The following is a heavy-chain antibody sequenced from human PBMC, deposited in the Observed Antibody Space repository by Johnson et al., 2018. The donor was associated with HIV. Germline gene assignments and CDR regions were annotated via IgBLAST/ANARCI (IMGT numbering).Heavy chain of an antibody. CDR3: VSLGLDLLVKAPLSVVFDAFDI. J-gene: IGHJ3*02. V-gene: IGHV3-30-3*02. CDR2: ISYDGSNK. CDR1: GFTFSSYA. Sequence: QVQLVESGGGVVQPGGSLRLSCAASGFTFSSYAMHWVRQAPGKGLEWVAFISYDGSNKYYADSVKGRFTISRDNSKNTLYLQMNSMRAEDTAVYYCVSLGLDLLVKAPLSVVFDAFDIWGQGTMVTVSS. D-gene: IGHD3-16*01.